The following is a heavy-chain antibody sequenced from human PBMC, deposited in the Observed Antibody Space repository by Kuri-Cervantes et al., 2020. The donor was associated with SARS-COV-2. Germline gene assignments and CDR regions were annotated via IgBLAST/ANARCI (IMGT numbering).Heavy chain of an antibody. V-gene: IGHV3-53*01. D-gene: IGHD6-13*01. J-gene: IGHJ4*02. CDR3: AKGYEARYSSSWYLDY. CDR1: GLTVSSNS. Sequence: GESLKISCAASGLTVSSNSMSWVRQAPGKGLEWVSIIYGGGSTYYADSVKGRFTISRDNSKNTLYLQMNSLRAEDTAVYYCAKGYEARYSSSWYLDYWGQGTLVTVSS. CDR2: IYGGGST.